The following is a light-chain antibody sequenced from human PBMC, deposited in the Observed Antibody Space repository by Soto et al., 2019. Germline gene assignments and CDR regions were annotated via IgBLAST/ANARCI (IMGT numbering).Light chain of an antibody. CDR1: QSISSN. V-gene: IGKV1-39*01. CDR3: QQANSFPPT. J-gene: IGKJ5*01. Sequence: DIQMTQSPSSLSAPVGDRVTITCRASQSISSNLNWYQQKPGKAPKLLIYAASSLQSGVPSRFSGSGSGTDFTLTISSLQPEDFATYHCQQANSFPPTFGQGTRLEIK. CDR2: AAS.